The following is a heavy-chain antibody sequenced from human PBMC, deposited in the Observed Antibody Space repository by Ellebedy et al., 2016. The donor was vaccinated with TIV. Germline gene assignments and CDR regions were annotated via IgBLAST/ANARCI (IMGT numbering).Heavy chain of an antibody. D-gene: IGHD3-22*01. CDR1: GFTVSSNY. CDR3: ARMRNYDSSGYYYGLSYFDY. Sequence: GGSLRLXCAASGFTVSSNYMSWVRQAPGKGLEWVSVIYSGGSTYYADSVKGRFTISRDNSKNTLYLQMNSLRAEDTAVYYCARMRNYDSSGYYYGLSYFDYWGQGTLVTVSS. CDR2: IYSGGST. V-gene: IGHV3-53*01. J-gene: IGHJ4*02.